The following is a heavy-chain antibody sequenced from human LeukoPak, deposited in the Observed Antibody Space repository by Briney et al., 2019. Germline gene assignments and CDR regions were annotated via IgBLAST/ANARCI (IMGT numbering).Heavy chain of an antibody. Sequence: SETLSLTCAVYGGSFSGYYWSWIRQPPGRRLEWIGNINYSGSTICNPSLKSRVTISVDTSRNQFSLTVSSVTAADTAVYYCARGQRSPGVWGQGTTVTVSS. J-gene: IGHJ6*02. CDR3: ARGQRSPGV. CDR2: INYSGST. V-gene: IGHV4-59*01. D-gene: IGHD1-1*01. CDR1: GGSFSGYY.